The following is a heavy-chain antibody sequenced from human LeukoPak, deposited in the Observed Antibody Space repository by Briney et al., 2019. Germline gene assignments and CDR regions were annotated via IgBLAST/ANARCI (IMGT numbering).Heavy chain of an antibody. Sequence: ASVKVSCKASGYTFTSYYMHWVQQAPGQGLEWMGIINPSGGSTSYAQKFQGRVTMTRDTSTSTVYMELSSLRSEDTAVYYCARDMGAKDFDYWGQGTLVTVSS. CDR3: ARDMGAKDFDY. D-gene: IGHD3-10*01. V-gene: IGHV1-46*01. J-gene: IGHJ4*02. CDR1: GYTFTSYY. CDR2: INPSGGST.